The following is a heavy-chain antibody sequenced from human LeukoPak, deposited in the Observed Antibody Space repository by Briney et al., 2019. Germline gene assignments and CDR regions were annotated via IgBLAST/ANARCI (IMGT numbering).Heavy chain of an antibody. D-gene: IGHD2-15*01. CDR3: ARHSPPYCSGGSCSTVYYYYYMDV. J-gene: IGHJ6*03. CDR1: GYSFTSYW. V-gene: IGHV5-51*01. CDR2: IYPGDSDT. Sequence: GESLKISCKGSGYSFTSYWIGWVRQMPGKGLEWMGIIYPGDSDTRYSTSFQGQVTISADKSISTAYLQWSSLKASHTAMYYCARHSPPYCSGGSCSTVYYYYYMDVWGKGTTVTVSS.